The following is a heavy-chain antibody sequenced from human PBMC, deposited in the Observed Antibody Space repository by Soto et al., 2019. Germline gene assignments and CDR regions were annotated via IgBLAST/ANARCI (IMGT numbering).Heavy chain of an antibody. CDR2: IYSTGTT. CDR1: GFTVGNNY. D-gene: IGHD6-13*01. J-gene: IGHJ4*02. CDR3: ARDPDLIEAAGNYFDY. Sequence: EVQLVESGGGLIQPGGSLKLSCAASGFTVGNNYMSWVRQAPGKGLEWVSLIYSTGTTKYADSVKGRFTVSRDNAKNTLYLQMNSLRAEDTALYYCARDPDLIEAAGNYFDYWGQGTLVTVSS. V-gene: IGHV3-53*01.